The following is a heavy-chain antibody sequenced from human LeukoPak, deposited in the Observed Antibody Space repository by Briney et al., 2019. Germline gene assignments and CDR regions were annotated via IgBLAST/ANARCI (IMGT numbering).Heavy chain of an antibody. D-gene: IGHD6-19*01. CDR3: ARDLVPYSSGWLFDY. CDR2: ISYDGSNK. CDR1: GFTFCSYA. V-gene: IGHV3-30*09. J-gene: IGHJ4*02. Sequence: PGRSLRLSCAASGFTFCSYAMHWVRQAPGKGLEWVAVISYDGSNKYYADSVKGRFAISRDNSKNTLYLQMNSLRAEDTAVYYCARDLVPYSSGWLFDYWGQGTLVTVSS.